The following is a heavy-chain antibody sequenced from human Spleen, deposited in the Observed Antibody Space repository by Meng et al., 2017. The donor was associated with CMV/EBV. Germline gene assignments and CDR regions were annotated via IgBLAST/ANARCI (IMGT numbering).Heavy chain of an antibody. J-gene: IGHJ4*02. D-gene: IGHD4-17*01. CDR2: IYSGGST. CDR1: GFTVSSNY. V-gene: IGHV3-53*05. Sequence: GGSLRLSCAASGFTVSSNYMSWVRQAPGKGLEWVSVIYSGGSTYYADSVKGRFTISRDNSKNTLYLQMNNLRAEDTAVYYCARSLSTVNHYYFDSWGQGTLVTVSS. CDR3: ARSLSTVNHYYFDS.